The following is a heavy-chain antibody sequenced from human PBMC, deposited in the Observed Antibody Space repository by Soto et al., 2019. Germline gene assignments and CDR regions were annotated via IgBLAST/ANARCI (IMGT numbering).Heavy chain of an antibody. CDR2: IYYSGNT. CDR1: GVSISGTY. CDR3: VRGYFDNSGSSMPFDS. J-gene: IGHJ4*02. D-gene: IGHD3-22*01. Sequence: NPSETLSLTCTVSGVSISGTYWSWIRQPPGKGLEWIGYIYYSGNTYYNPSLGSRVTISIDTSKNQFSLKLSSVTAADTALYYCVRGYFDNSGSSMPFDSWGQGILVTVSS. V-gene: IGHV4-59*01.